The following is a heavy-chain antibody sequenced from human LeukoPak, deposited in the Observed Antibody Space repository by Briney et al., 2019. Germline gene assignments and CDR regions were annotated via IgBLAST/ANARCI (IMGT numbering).Heavy chain of an antibody. CDR3: ASRTVTTSETAFDI. CDR2: IYPRGST. J-gene: IGHJ3*02. V-gene: IGHV4-30-2*01. Sequence: SETLSLTCAVSGGSISSGSYSWSWIRQPPGKGLEWIGYIYPRGSTYYNPSLKSRVILSLDKSANQFSLNLSSVTAADTAVYYCASRTVTTSETAFDIWGQGTMVTVSS. D-gene: IGHD4-11*01. CDR1: GGSISSGSYS.